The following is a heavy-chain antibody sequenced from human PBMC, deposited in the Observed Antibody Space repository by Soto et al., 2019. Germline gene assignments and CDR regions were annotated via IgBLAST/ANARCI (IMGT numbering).Heavy chain of an antibody. CDR1: GGTFSSYA. D-gene: IGHD1-1*01. J-gene: IGHJ6*02. Sequence: GASVKFSCKASGGTFSSYAISWVRQAPGQGLEWMGGIIPIFGTANYAQKFQGRVTITADKSTSTAYMELSSLRSEDTAVYYCARDPRYALGMDVWGQGTTVTVSS. CDR2: IIPIFGTA. V-gene: IGHV1-69*06. CDR3: ARDPRYALGMDV.